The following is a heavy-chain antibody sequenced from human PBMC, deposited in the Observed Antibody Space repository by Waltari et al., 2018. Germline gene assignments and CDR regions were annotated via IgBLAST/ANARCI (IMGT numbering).Heavy chain of an antibody. V-gene: IGHV3-23*04. Sequence: EVQLVESGGGLVQTGGSLRLSCAASGFTFSSYAMSWVRQAPGKGLEWVAAISGSGGSTYYADSVKGRFTISRDNSKNTLYLQMNSLRAEDTAVYYCATQDIVVVPAASYGDYWGQGTLVTVSS. CDR3: ATQDIVVVPAASYGDY. CDR2: ISGSGGST. J-gene: IGHJ4*02. CDR1: GFTFSSYA. D-gene: IGHD2-2*01.